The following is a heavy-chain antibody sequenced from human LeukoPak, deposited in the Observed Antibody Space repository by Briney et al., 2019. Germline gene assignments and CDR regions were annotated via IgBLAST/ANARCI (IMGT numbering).Heavy chain of an antibody. J-gene: IGHJ4*02. CDR3: ARKYGDYVGFDY. V-gene: IGHV1-46*01. D-gene: IGHD4-17*01. Sequence: ASVKVSCKASGYTFTSFHMHWARQAPGQGLEWMGIINPSGGSASYAQKFQDRVTMTSDTSTGTVYMELSSLRSEDTAVYYCARKYGDYVGFDYWGQGTVVTVSS. CDR2: INPSGGSA. CDR1: GYTFTSFH.